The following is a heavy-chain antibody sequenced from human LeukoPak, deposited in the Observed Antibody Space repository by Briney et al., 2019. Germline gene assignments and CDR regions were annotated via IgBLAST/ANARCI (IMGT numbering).Heavy chain of an antibody. Sequence: GRSLRLSCAASGFTFSSYAMHWVRQAPGKGLEWVSGISWNSGSTGYADSVKGRFTISRDNAKNSLYLQMNSPRAEDTALYYCARCSGSYPTGFNDYWGQGTLVTVSS. CDR3: ARCSGSYPTGFNDY. CDR1: GFTFSSYA. D-gene: IGHD3-10*02. CDR2: ISWNSGST. J-gene: IGHJ4*02. V-gene: IGHV3-9*01.